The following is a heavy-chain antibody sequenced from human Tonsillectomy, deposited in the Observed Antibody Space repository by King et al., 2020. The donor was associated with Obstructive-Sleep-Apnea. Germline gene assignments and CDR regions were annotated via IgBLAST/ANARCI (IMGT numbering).Heavy chain of an antibody. CDR3: VPTGTGPTVTNH. D-gene: IGHD4-17*01. Sequence: VQLVESGGGLVQPGGSLRLSCSASGIILSDYAMHWVRQAAGKGLVNVSAISSSGGITHYGCSVKGRFIISRDNFRNTLYLQMYSLRPEDTAVYYCVPTGTGPTVTNHWGQGTLVTVSS. J-gene: IGHJ4*02. V-gene: IGHV3-64D*09. CDR1: GIILSDYA. CDR2: ISSSGGIT.